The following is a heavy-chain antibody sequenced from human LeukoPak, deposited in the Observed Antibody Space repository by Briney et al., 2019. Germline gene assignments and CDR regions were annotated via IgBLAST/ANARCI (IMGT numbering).Heavy chain of an antibody. Sequence: GGSLRLSCAASGFTFNDYAMHWVRQAPGKGLEWVSLISWDSGNTYYADSVKGRFTISRDNSKNSLSLQMNSLRAEDTALYYCAKGPGAAVAKRYIQHWGQGTLVTVSS. V-gene: IGHV3-43D*03. D-gene: IGHD6-19*01. J-gene: IGHJ1*01. CDR1: GFTFNDYA. CDR3: AKGPGAAVAKRYIQH. CDR2: ISWDSGNT.